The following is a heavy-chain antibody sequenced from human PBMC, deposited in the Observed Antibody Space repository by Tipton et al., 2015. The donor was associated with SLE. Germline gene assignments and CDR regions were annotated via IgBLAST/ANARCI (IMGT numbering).Heavy chain of an antibody. CDR1: GGSISSGDYY. J-gene: IGHJ4*02. CDR2: IYYSGST. D-gene: IGHD2-15*01. Sequence: TLSLTCTVSGGSISSGDYYWSWIRQPPGKGLEWIGYIYYSGSTYYNPSLKSRVTISVDTSKSQFSLKLSSVTAADTAVYYCARGIRSSCFFYWGQGTLVTVSS. CDR3: ARGIRSSCFFY. V-gene: IGHV4-30-4*01.